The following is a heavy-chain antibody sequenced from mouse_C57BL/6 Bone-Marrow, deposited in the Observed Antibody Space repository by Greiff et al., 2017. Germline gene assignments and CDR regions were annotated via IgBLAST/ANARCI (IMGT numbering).Heavy chain of an antibody. CDR2: IRSKSNNYAT. D-gene: IGHD2-4*01. J-gene: IGHJ3*01. CDR1: GFSFNTYA. Sequence: EVKLVESGGGLVQPKGSLKLSCAASGFSFNTYAMNWVRQAPGKGLEWVARIRSKSNNYATYYADSVKDRFTISRDDSESMLYLHMNNLKTEDTAVYYCVRPYDYDKAWFAYWGQGTLVTVSA. V-gene: IGHV10-1*01. CDR3: VRPYDYDKAWFAY.